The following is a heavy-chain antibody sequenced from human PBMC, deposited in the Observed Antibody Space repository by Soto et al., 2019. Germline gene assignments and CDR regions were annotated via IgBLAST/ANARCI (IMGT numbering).Heavy chain of an antibody. D-gene: IGHD2-15*01. CDR1: GGSISSSSYY. J-gene: IGHJ5*02. Sequence: ASETLSLTCTVSGGSISSSSYYWGWIRQPPGKGLEWIGSIYYSGSTYYNPSLKSRVTISVDTSKNQFSLKLSSVTAADTAVYYCARLYCSGGSCKKARWFDPWGRGTLVTVSS. CDR2: IYYSGST. CDR3: ARLYCSGGSCKKARWFDP. V-gene: IGHV4-39*01.